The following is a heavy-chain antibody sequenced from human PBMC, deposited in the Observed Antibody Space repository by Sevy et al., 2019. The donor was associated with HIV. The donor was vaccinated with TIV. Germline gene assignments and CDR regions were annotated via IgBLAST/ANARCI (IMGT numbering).Heavy chain of an antibody. CDR3: AKVLNPRTSYYGSGSYSKPYYFDY. CDR2: ISGSGGST. Sequence: GGSLRLSCAASGFTFSSYVMSWVRQAPGKGLEWVSAISGSGGSTYYADSVKGRFTISRDNSKNTLYLQMNSLRAEDTAVYYCAKVLNPRTSYYGSGSYSKPYYFDYWGQGTLVTVSS. V-gene: IGHV3-23*01. CDR1: GFTFSSYV. J-gene: IGHJ4*02. D-gene: IGHD3-10*01.